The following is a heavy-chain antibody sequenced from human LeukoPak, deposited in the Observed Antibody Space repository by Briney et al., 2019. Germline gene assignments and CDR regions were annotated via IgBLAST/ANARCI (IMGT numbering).Heavy chain of an antibody. CDR1: GYTLTELS. V-gene: IGHV1-24*01. D-gene: IGHD4-17*01. J-gene: IGHJ4*02. CDR2: FDPEDGET. Sequence: ASVKVSCKVSGYTLTELSMHWVRQAPGKGLEWMGGFDPEDGETIYAQKFRGRVTMTEDTSTDTAYMELSSLRSEDTAVYYCATRFMTTVTTSLTDYWGQGTLVTVPS. CDR3: ATRFMTTVTTSLTDY.